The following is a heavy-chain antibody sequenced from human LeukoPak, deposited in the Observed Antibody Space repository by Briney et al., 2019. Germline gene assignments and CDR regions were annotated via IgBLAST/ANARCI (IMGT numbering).Heavy chain of an antibody. V-gene: IGHV4-39*01. CDR1: GGSISSSSYY. D-gene: IGHD6-19*01. CDR2: IYYSGST. Sequence: PSETLSLTCTVSGGSISSSSYYWGWIRQPPGTGLEWIGRIYYSGSTYYNPSLKSRVTISVDTSKSQFSLKLSAVTAGDTAVYYCARRQQWLLGGAFDIWGEGTMVTVSS. CDR3: ARRQQWLLGGAFDI. J-gene: IGHJ3*02.